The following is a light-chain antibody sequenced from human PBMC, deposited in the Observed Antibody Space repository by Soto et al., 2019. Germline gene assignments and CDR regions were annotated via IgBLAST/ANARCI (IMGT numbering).Light chain of an antibody. CDR3: QTWGTGIQV. V-gene: IGLV4-69*01. CDR2: LNSDGRH. CDR1: SGHSTYA. Sequence: QSVLTHSPSVSASLGASVKLTCTLSSGHSTYAIAWHQQQPEKGPRYLMKLNSDGRHSKGDGIPDRFSGSSSGAERYLTISSLQSEDEADYYCQTWGTGIQVFGGGTKVTVL. J-gene: IGLJ2*01.